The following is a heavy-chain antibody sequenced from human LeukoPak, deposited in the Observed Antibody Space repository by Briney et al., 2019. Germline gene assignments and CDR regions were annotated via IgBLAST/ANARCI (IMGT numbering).Heavy chain of an antibody. D-gene: IGHD3/OR15-3a*01. CDR2: ISGSGGST. J-gene: IGHJ6*03. CDR1: GFTFNNYA. V-gene: IGHV3-23*01. Sequence: GGSLRLSCAASGFTFNNYAMNWVRQAPGKGLEWVSSISGSGGSTYYADSVKGRFTISRDNAKNSLYLQMNSLGAEDTALYYCARDHLLDWYYYYMDVWGKGTTVTVSS. CDR3: ARDHLLDWYYYYMDV.